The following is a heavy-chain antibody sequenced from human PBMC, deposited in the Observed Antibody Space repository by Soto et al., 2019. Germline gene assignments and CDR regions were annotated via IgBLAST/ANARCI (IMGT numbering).Heavy chain of an antibody. D-gene: IGHD3-3*01. CDR3: ARGVYDFWSGHPKGLDY. V-gene: IGHV3-73*02. CDR1: RFTFSGSV. J-gene: IGHJ4*02. Sequence: EVQLVESGGGLVQPGGSLKLSCAASRFTFSGSVVHWVRQTSGKGLEWVGRIRSKANNYATAYAVSVKGRFTISRDDSRNTAYLQMNSLKTEDTAVYYCARGVYDFWSGHPKGLDYWGQGTVVTVSS. CDR2: IRSKANNYAT.